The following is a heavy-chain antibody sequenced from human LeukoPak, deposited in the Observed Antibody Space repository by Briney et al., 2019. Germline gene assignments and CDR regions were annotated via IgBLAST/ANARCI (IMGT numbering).Heavy chain of an antibody. D-gene: IGHD2-15*01. Sequence: PSETLSLTCTVSGGSISSGSYYWGWIRQPPGKGLEWIGHIYSSGSTNYNPSLKSRVTISVDTSKNTFSLKLSSVTAADTAVYYCARSVEGYCRGGSCYYYSYYMDVWGKGTTVTVSS. V-gene: IGHV4-61*01. CDR3: ARSVEGYCRGGSCYYYSYYMDV. CDR2: IYSSGST. CDR1: GGSISSGSYY. J-gene: IGHJ6*03.